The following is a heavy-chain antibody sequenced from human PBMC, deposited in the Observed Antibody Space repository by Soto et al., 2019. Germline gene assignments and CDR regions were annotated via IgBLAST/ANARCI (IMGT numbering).Heavy chain of an antibody. J-gene: IGHJ4*02. CDR3: ARVAGYDSSGYYLDYFDY. D-gene: IGHD3-22*01. CDR2: ISAYNGNT. Sequence: AASVKVSCKASSYTFTSYGISWVRQAPGQGLEWMGWISAYNGNTNYAQKLQGRVTMTTDTSTSTAYMELRSLRSDDTAVYYCARVAGYDSSGYYLDYFDYWGQGTLVTVSS. CDR1: SYTFTSYG. V-gene: IGHV1-18*01.